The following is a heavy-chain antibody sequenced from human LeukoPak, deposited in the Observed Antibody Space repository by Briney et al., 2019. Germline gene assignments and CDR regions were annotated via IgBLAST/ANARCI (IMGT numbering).Heavy chain of an antibody. Sequence: EASVKVSCKVPGYTLTELSMHWVRQAPGKGLEWMGGFDPEDGETIYAQKFQGRVTMTEDTSTDTAYMELSSLRSEDTAVYYCATDLKQAPKVGVPFYYYYYYMDVWGKGTTVTVSS. CDR1: GYTLTELS. CDR3: ATDLKQAPKVGVPFYYYYYYMDV. J-gene: IGHJ6*03. V-gene: IGHV1-24*01. D-gene: IGHD1-26*01. CDR2: FDPEDGET.